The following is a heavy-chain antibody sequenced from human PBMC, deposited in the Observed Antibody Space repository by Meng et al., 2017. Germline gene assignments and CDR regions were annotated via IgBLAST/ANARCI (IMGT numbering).Heavy chain of an antibody. V-gene: IGHV3-30*04. J-gene: IGHJ4*02. CDR2: ISYDGSNK. D-gene: IGHD2-15*01. CDR1: GSTFSSYA. Sequence: GESLKISCAASGSTFSSYAMHWVRQAPGKGLEWVAVISYDGSNKYYADSVKGRFTISRDNSKNTLYLQMNSLRAEDTAVYYCALVAAASYFDYWGQGTLVTVSS. CDR3: ALVAAASYFDY.